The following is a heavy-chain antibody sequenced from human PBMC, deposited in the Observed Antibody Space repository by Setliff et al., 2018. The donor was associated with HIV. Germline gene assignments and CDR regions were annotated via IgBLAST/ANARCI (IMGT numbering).Heavy chain of an antibody. D-gene: IGHD6-25*01. Sequence: NPSETLSLTCTVSGASISSHNYYWGWIRQSPGKGLEWIASIRSSGDTYYNPSLQSRVIISVDTSNNQISLKLTSVTAADTAVYYCARRPAFNAFDIWGQGTMVT. CDR2: IRSSGDT. CDR1: GASISSHNYY. V-gene: IGHV4-39*01. J-gene: IGHJ3*02. CDR3: ARRPAFNAFDI.